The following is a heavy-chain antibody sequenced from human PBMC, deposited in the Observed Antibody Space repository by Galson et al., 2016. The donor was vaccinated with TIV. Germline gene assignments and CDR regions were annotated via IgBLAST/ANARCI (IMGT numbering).Heavy chain of an antibody. V-gene: IGHV4-30-4*01. CDR3: ARKAGYYYYAMDV. CDR2: IYYSGRT. Sequence: LSLTCTASGAPIRDGDSFWSWTRQSPGKGLEWIGYIYYSGRTFYNPSLKSRITISVDTSKNQFSVKLTSVTAADTAVYYCARKAGYYYYAMDVRCQGTTVTVSS. CDR1: GAPIRDGDSF. J-gene: IGHJ6*02.